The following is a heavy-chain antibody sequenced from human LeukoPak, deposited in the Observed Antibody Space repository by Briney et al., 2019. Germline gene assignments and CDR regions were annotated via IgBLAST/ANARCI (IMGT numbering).Heavy chain of an antibody. CDR2: INSDGSDT. D-gene: IGHD4-23*01. CDR3: AAQRYGGNRHFDY. V-gene: IGHV3-74*01. J-gene: IGHJ4*02. Sequence: GSRRLSCAASGFTFSSYWMHWVRQAPGKGLVWVSRINSDGSDTSYADSVKGRFSISRDSTKNTLYLQMNSLRAEDTAVYYCAAQRYGGNRHFDYWGQGTLVTVSS. CDR1: GFTFSSYW.